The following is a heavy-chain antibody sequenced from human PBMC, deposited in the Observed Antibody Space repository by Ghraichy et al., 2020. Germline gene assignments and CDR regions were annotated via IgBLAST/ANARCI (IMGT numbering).Heavy chain of an antibody. J-gene: IGHJ4*02. Sequence: GGSLRLSCEASGFIFGTHVMSWVRQAPGKGLEWVSGISSSGSGTYYADSVKGRFIISRDNSKSTLFLQMNSLKAEDTAIYYCAKLLERYYERGGYPPSFWCQGVMVTVSS. D-gene: IGHD3-16*01. CDR2: ISSSGSGT. CDR3: AKLLERYYERGGYPPSF. CDR1: GFIFGTHV. V-gene: IGHV3-23*01.